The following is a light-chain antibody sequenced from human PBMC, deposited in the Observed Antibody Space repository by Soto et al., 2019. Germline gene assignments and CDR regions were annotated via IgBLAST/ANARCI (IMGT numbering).Light chain of an antibody. V-gene: IGKV1-39*01. CDR2: AAS. CDR3: QQSYNTPRT. Sequence: DIQMTQSPSSLSASVGDRVTIACRASQSINTYLNWYQQKPGKAPKLLIYAASFLQSGVPSRFSGSGSGTDFILTISSLQPDDFATYYCQQSYNTPRTFGQGTKVEIK. CDR1: QSINTY. J-gene: IGKJ1*01.